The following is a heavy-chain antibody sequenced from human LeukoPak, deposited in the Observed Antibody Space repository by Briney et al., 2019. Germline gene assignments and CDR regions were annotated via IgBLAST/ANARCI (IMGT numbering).Heavy chain of an antibody. D-gene: IGHD5-12*01. CDR2: INPNSGGT. Sequence: ASVKVSCKASGYTFTGYYMHWVRQAPGQGLERMGWINPNSGGTNYAQKFQGRVTMTRDTSISTAYMELSRLRSDDTAVYYCARVRNSGFRYVDSWGQGTLVTVSS. J-gene: IGHJ4*02. CDR3: ARVRNSGFRYVDS. V-gene: IGHV1-2*02. CDR1: GYTFTGYY.